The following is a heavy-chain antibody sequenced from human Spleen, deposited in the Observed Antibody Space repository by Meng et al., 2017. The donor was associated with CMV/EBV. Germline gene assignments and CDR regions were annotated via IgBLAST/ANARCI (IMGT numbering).Heavy chain of an antibody. V-gene: IGHV1-2*02. CDR1: GSNFTVYY. Sequence: SGSNFTVYYMHWVRQAPGQGLEWMGWINPNSGGTNYAQKFQGRVTMTRDTSISTAYMELSRLRSDDTAVYYCARGSFIVVVPAAPDYWGQGTLVTVSS. CDR2: INPNSGGT. D-gene: IGHD2-2*01. J-gene: IGHJ4*02. CDR3: ARGSFIVVVPAAPDY.